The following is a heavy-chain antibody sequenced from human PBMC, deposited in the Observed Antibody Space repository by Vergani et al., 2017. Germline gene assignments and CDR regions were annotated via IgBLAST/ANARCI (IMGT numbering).Heavy chain of an antibody. Sequence: VQLVESGGGVVQPGRSLRLSCAASGFTFSSYAMSWVRQAPGRGLEWVSAISGSGGSTYYADSVKGRFTISRDNSKNTLYLQMNSLRAEDTAVYYCAKDRTGGGAMGTDYWGQGTLVTVSS. CDR3: AKDRTGGGAMGTDY. V-gene: IGHV3-23*04. CDR1: GFTFSSYA. CDR2: ISGSGGST. J-gene: IGHJ4*02. D-gene: IGHD3-16*01.